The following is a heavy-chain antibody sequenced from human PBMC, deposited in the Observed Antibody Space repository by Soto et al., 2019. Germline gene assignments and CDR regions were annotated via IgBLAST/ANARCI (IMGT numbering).Heavy chain of an antibody. CDR2: IYHSGST. CDR3: ARGYCSGGSCYSSAHRFAP. V-gene: IGHV4-30-2*01. Sequence: QLQLQESGSGLVKPSQTLSLTCAVSGGSISSGGYSWSWIRQPPGKGLEWIGSIYHSGSTYYNPSLKSRVTISVARSKNQFSMKLSSVTAADTAVYYCARGYCSGGSCYSSAHRFAPWGQGTLVTVSS. CDR1: GGSISSGGYS. J-gene: IGHJ5*02. D-gene: IGHD2-15*01.